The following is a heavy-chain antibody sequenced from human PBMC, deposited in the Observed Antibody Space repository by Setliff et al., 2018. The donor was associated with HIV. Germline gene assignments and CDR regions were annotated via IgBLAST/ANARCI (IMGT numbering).Heavy chain of an antibody. Sequence: SETLSLTCAVYGESFSGYYWTWIRQPPGKGLEWIGEVNHSGNTNYNPSLKSRVTISADTSKNQFSLKLTSVTAADTAVYYCARGTVITYFYDSSGSFDYWAREPWSPS. CDR2: VNHSGNT. J-gene: IGHJ4*02. CDR1: GESFSGYY. D-gene: IGHD3-22*01. V-gene: IGHV4-34*01. CDR3: ARGTVITYFYDSSGSFDY.